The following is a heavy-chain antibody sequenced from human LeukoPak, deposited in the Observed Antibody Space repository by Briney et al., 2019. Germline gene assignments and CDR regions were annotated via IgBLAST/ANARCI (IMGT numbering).Heavy chain of an antibody. CDR1: GYTFTSHY. V-gene: IGHV1-46*01. D-gene: IGHD6-6*01. J-gene: IGHJ6*03. CDR2: INPSGGST. CDR3: ARGEAARPGSGYYYYYYMDV. Sequence: ASVKVSCKASGYTFTSHYMHWVRQAPGQGLEWMGIINPSGGSTSYAQKFQGRVTMTRDTSTSTVYMELSSLRSEDTAVYYCARGEAARPGSGYYYYYYMDVWGKGTTVTVSS.